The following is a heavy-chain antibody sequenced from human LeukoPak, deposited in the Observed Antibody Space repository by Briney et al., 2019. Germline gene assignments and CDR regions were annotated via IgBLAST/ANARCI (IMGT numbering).Heavy chain of an antibody. J-gene: IGHJ5*02. CDR3: AGGVPAAIVWFDP. V-gene: IGHV4-4*09. CDR1: GGSISSYY. D-gene: IGHD2-2*01. Sequence: PSETLSLTCTVSGGSISSYYWSWIRQPPGKGLEWIGYIYTSGSTNYTPSLKSRVTISVDTSKNQFSLKLSSVTAADTAVYYCAGGVPAAIVWFDPWGQGTLVTVSS. CDR2: IYTSGST.